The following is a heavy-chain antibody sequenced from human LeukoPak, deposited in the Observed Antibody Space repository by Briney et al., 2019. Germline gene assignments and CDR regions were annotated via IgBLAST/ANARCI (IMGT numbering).Heavy chain of an antibody. Sequence: PGGPLRLSCAASGFTFSSYAMHWVRQAPGKGLEWVAVISYDGSNKYYADSVKGRFTISRDNSKNTLYLQMNSLRAEDTAVYYCAHTLRAAAVTYFDYWGQGTLVTVSS. J-gene: IGHJ4*02. V-gene: IGHV3-30*14. D-gene: IGHD6-13*01. CDR2: ISYDGSNK. CDR3: AHTLRAAAVTYFDY. CDR1: GFTFSSYA.